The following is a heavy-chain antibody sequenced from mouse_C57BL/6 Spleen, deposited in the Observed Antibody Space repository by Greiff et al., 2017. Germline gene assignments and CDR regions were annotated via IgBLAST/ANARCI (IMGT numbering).Heavy chain of an antibody. J-gene: IGHJ1*03. D-gene: IGHD1-1*01. CDR1: GYTFTSYW. Sequence: VQLQQPGAELVKPGASVKLSCKASGYTFTSYWMHWVKQRPGRGLEWIGRIDPNSGGTKNNEKFKSKATLTVDKPSSTAYMQLSSLTSEDSAVYYCAFTTVVADGYFDVWGTGTTVTVSS. CDR2: IDPNSGGT. V-gene: IGHV1-72*01. CDR3: AFTTVVADGYFDV.